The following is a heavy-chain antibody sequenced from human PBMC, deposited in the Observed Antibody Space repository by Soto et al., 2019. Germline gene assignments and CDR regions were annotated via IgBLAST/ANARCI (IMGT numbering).Heavy chain of an antibody. D-gene: IGHD6-13*01. CDR2: ISAYNGNT. CDR1: GCTFTSYG. CDR3: ARDRNKGIAPSDV. Sequence: ASVKVSCKASGCTFTSYGISWVRQAPGQGLEWMGWISAYNGNTNYAQKHQGRVTMTTDTSTSTAYIELRSLRSDDTAVYYCARDRNKGIAPSDVWGKGTTVTVSS. J-gene: IGHJ6*04. V-gene: IGHV1-18*01.